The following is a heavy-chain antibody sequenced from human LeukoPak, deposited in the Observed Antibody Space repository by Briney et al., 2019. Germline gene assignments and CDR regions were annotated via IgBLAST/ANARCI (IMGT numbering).Heavy chain of an antibody. V-gene: IGHV3-23*01. CDR3: AKFVGRPYYYGMDV. D-gene: IGHD2-15*01. J-gene: IGHJ6*02. Sequence: GGSLRLSCAASGFTFSSYAMSWVRQAPGKGLEGVSAISGSGGSTYYAGSVKGRFTISRDNSKNTLYLQMNSLRAEDTAVYYCAKFVGRPYYYGMDVWGQGTTVTVSS. CDR1: GFTFSSYA. CDR2: ISGSGGST.